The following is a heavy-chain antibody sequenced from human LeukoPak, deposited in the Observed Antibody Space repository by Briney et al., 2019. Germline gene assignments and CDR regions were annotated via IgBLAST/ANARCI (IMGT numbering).Heavy chain of an antibody. J-gene: IGHJ4*02. Sequence: PSETLSLTCTVSGGSISSYYWSWIRQPAGQGLEWIGRIYTSGSTNYNPSLKSRVTMSVDTSKNQFSLKLSSVTAADTAVYYCARDPYSSSWYEPDDYWGQGTLVTVSS. CDR1: GGSISSYY. CDR3: ARDPYSSSWYEPDDY. V-gene: IGHV4-4*07. CDR2: IYTSGST. D-gene: IGHD6-13*01.